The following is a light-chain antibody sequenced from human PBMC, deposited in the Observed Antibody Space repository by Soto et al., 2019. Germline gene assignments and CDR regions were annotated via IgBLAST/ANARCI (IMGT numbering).Light chain of an antibody. J-gene: IGKJ1*01. CDR2: GAS. CDR3: RQHDNCSRT. V-gene: IGKV3-20*01. CDR1: QSVSSY. Sequence: DIVLTQSPCTLSVSPGEGATLSFRAGQSVSSYLAWYQQKPGQGPRLLIYGASMSATGIPDRFTGSGSGADLTLTINRVEPEDYVVYYCRQHDNCSRTFGQGTKVDIK.